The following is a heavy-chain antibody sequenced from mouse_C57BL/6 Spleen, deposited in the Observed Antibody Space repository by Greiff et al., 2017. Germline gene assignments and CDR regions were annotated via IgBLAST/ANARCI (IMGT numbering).Heavy chain of an antibody. CDR3: ARRGVNSDYAMDY. Sequence: QVQLQQSGPELVKPGASVKISCKASGYAFSSSWMHWVKQRPGKGLEWIGRIYPGDGDTNYNGKFKGKATLTADKSSSTAYMQLSSLTSEDSAVYFCARRGVNSDYAMDYWGQGTSVTVSS. D-gene: IGHD3-1*01. CDR1: GYAFSSSW. CDR2: IYPGDGDT. J-gene: IGHJ4*01. V-gene: IGHV1-82*01.